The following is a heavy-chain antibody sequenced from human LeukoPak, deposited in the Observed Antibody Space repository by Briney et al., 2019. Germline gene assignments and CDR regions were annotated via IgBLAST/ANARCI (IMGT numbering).Heavy chain of an antibody. V-gene: IGHV3-30*04. Sequence: GRSLRLSCAASGFTFRNYVLHWVRQAPGRGLEWVTLISQDSSNRHYADSVKGRFTISRDNSKNTLYLEMNSLRDEDTAVYFCARENDAFDIWGQGTVVTVSS. J-gene: IGHJ3*02. CDR3: ARENDAFDI. CDR2: ISQDSSNR. CDR1: GFTFRNYV.